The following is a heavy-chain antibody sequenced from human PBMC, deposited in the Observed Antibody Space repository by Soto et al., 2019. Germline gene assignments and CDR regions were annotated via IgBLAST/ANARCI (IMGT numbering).Heavy chain of an antibody. Sequence: SETLSLTCAVSGDSITTNKWWSWVRQPPGKGLEWIGEVYHTGLTNCNSSLKSRVTMSVDTSKNQFSLKLTSVTAADTAMYYCARDVAVPGESDRFDKWGQGTLVTVSS. J-gene: IGHJ4*02. V-gene: IGHV4-4*02. CDR1: GDSITTNKW. CDR3: ARDVAVPGESDRFDK. CDR2: VYHTGLT. D-gene: IGHD6-19*01.